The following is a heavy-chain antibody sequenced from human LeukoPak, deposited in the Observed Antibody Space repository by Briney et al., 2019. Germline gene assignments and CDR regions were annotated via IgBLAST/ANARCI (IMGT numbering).Heavy chain of an antibody. J-gene: IGHJ4*02. CDR1: GFTFSSYE. CDR3: ARDEYYDRGIDY. Sequence: TGGSLRLSCAASGFTFSSYEMDWVRQAPGKGLEWVSYISSSGSTIYYADSVKGRFTISRDNAKNSLYLQMNSLRAEDTAVYYCARDEYYDRGIDYWGQGTLVTVSS. CDR2: ISSSGSTI. V-gene: IGHV3-48*03. D-gene: IGHD3-22*01.